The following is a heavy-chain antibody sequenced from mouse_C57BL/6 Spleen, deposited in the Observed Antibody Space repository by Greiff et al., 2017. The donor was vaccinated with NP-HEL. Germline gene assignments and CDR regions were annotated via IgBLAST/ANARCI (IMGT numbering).Heavy chain of an antibody. J-gene: IGHJ3*01. V-gene: IGHV1-55*01. CDR2: IYPGSGST. CDR1: GYTFTSYW. Sequence: QVQLQQPGAELVKPGASVKMSCKASGYTFTSYWITWVKQRPGQGLEWIGDIYPGSGSTNYNEKLKSKATLTVDTSSSTAYMQLSSLTSEDSAVYYCARKAPYGNSWAYWGQGTLVTVSA. D-gene: IGHD2-1*01. CDR3: ARKAPYGNSWAY.